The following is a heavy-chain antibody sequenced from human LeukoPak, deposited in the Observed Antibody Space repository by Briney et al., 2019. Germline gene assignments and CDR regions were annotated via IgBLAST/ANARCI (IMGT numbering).Heavy chain of an antibody. Sequence: GASVKDSCKASGYTFTGYYMHWVRQAPGQGLEWMGWINANSGDTKYAQKFQGRVTMTRDTSISTAYMELSRLRSDDTAMYYCAREISGYSDYWGQGTLVTVSS. CDR2: INANSGDT. CDR3: AREISGYSDY. CDR1: GYTFTGYY. D-gene: IGHD3-22*01. V-gene: IGHV1-2*02. J-gene: IGHJ4*02.